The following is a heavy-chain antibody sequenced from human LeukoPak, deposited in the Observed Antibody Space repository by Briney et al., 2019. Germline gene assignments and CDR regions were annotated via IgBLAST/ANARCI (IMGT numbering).Heavy chain of an antibody. V-gene: IGHV1-2*04. D-gene: IGHD3-10*01. CDR2: INPNSGGT. J-gene: IGHJ3*02. CDR3: ARGSPMVRGPFDAFDI. Sequence: ASVKVSCKASGYTFTGYYMHWVRQAPGQGLEWMGWINPNSGGTNYAQKFQGWVTMTRVTSISTAYMELSRLRSDDTAVYYCARGSPMVRGPFDAFDIWGQGTMVTVSS. CDR1: GYTFTGYY.